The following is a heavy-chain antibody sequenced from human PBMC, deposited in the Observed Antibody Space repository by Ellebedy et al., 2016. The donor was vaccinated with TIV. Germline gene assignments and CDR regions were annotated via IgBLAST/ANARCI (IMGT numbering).Heavy chain of an antibody. CDR2: ISGSSTYT. V-gene: IGHV3-11*06. D-gene: IGHD3-10*01. CDR1: GFTFSDYY. CDR3: ARDYYGSGSYQDY. Sequence: PGGSLRLSCAASGFTFSDYYMSWIRQAPGKGLEWVSYISGSSTYTHYADSVKGRFTISRDTAKNSLFLQLNSLRAEDTAVYFCARDYYGSGSYQDYWGQGTLVTVSS. J-gene: IGHJ4*02.